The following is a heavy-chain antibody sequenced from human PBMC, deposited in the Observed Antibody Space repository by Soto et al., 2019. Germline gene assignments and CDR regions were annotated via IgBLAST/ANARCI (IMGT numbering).Heavy chain of an antibody. J-gene: IGHJ4*02. V-gene: IGHV3-30-3*01. Sequence: ALRLSCAASGFTFSSFAMHWVRQAPGKGQEWVAFISPDGTTKYYAASVEDRFTITRDNVRSTLFLQMSSLRPEDTAVYYCARAPTSRLDYWGQGTLVTVSS. CDR3: ARAPTSRLDY. CDR2: ISPDGTTK. CDR1: GFTFSSFA.